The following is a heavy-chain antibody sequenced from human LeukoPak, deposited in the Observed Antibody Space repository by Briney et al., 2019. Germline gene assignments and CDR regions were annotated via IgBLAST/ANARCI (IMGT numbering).Heavy chain of an antibody. CDR1: GDSVSSNSAA. V-gene: IGHV6-1*01. Sequence: SQTLSLTCAISGDSVSSNSAAWNGVRQSPSIGLEWLGRTYYRSKWYNDYTLSVKSRITINADTSKNQFSLPLNSVTPEDTAVYYCARTLGLYYFDYWGQGTLVTVSS. J-gene: IGHJ4*02. CDR2: TYYRSKWYN. D-gene: IGHD3-16*01. CDR3: ARTLGLYYFDY.